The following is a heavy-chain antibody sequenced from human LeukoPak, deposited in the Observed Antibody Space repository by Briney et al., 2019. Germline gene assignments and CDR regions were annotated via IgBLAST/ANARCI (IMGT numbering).Heavy chain of an antibody. Sequence: ASVKVSCKASGYTFTSYGINWVRQATGQGLEWMGWMNPNSGNTGYAQKFQGRVTMTRNTSISTAYMELSSLRSEDTAVYYCARARTNYYGSGSYKSAWYYYGMDVWGQGTTVTVSS. D-gene: IGHD3-10*01. CDR1: GYTFTSYG. CDR2: MNPNSGNT. J-gene: IGHJ6*02. V-gene: IGHV1-8*02. CDR3: ARARTNYYGSGSYKSAWYYYGMDV.